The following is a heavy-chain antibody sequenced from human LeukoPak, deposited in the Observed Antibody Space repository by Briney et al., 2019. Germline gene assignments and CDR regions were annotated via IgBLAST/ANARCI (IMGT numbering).Heavy chain of an antibody. CDR2: ISSSGGTI. D-gene: IGHD1-26*01. CDR3: ATLVSYWSFDY. J-gene: IGHJ4*02. V-gene: IGHV3-48*03. Sequence: GGSLRLSCAASGFTFSSHEMNWVRQAPGKGLEWISHISSSGGTIYYADSVNGRFIISRDNARNSLYLQMNSLRAEDTAVYYCATLVSYWSFDYWGQGTLVTVSS. CDR1: GFTFSSHE.